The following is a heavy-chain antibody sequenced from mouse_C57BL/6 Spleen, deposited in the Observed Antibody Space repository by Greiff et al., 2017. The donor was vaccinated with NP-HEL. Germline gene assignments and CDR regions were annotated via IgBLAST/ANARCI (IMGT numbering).Heavy chain of an antibody. J-gene: IGHJ1*03. CDR3: ARRGSSHDWYFDV. V-gene: IGHV3-6*01. CDR1: GYSITSGYY. D-gene: IGHD1-1*01. CDR2: ISYDGSN. Sequence: EVQLQQSGPGLVKPSQSLSLTCSVTGYSITSGYYWNWIRQFPGNKLEWMGYISYDGSNNYNPSLKNRISITRDTSTNQFFLKLNSVSTEDTATYYCARRGSSHDWYFDVWGTGTTVTVSS.